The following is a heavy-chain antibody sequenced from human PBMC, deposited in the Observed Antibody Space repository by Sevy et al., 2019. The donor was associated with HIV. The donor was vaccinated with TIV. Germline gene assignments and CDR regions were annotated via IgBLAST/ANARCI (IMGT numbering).Heavy chain of an antibody. CDR1: GCTFSSYG. J-gene: IGHJ4*02. V-gene: IGHV1-69*05. CDR2: IIPIIGTV. CDR3: ARGGGNGWYYFDY. D-gene: IGHD6-19*01. Sequence: ASVKVSCKASGCTFSSYGISWVRQAPGQGLEWMGGIIPIIGTVNYAQKFQGRVTITTDESTKTAYMELSSLRSEDTAVYYCARGGGNGWYYFDYWGQETLVTVSS.